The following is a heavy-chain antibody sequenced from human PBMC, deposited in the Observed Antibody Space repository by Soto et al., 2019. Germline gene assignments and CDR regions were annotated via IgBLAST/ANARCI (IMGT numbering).Heavy chain of an antibody. V-gene: IGHV1-8*01. D-gene: IGHD6-19*01. Sequence: EASVKVSCKASGYTFTSYDITWVRQATGQGLEWMGWMNPNSGNTGYAQKFQGRVTMTRNTSISTAYMELSSLRSEDTAVYYCARGSVGYSSGWYGGLDAFDIWGQGTMVTVSS. CDR1: GYTFTSYD. J-gene: IGHJ3*02. CDR3: ARGSVGYSSGWYGGLDAFDI. CDR2: MNPNSGNT.